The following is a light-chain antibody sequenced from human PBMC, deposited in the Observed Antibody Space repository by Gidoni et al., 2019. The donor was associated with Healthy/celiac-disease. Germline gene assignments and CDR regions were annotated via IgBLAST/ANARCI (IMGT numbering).Light chain of an antibody. CDR2: DAS. CDR1: QSVRSY. V-gene: IGKV3-11*01. J-gene: IGKJ4*01. CDR3: QQRSNWPRLT. Sequence: EIVLTQSPVTLSLSPGERATLSCRASQSVRSYLSWYQQKHGQAPRLLIYDASTRATGIPAMFSGSGSGTDFSLTISSLEPEDFTVYYCQQRSNWPRLTFGGGTKVEIK.